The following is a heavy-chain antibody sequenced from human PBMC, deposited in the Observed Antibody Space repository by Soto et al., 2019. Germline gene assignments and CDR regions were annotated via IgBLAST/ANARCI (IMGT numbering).Heavy chain of an antibody. V-gene: IGHV3-11*01. CDR2: ISSSGSTI. Sequence: QVQLVESGGGLVKPGGSLRLSCAASGFTFSDYYMSWIRQAPGKGLEWVSYISSSGSTIYYADSVKGRFTISRDNAKKSPYPQMDRLRAEDTAVDLCARTHYQGRYFDYWGQGTLVTVSS. D-gene: IGHD2-2*01. J-gene: IGHJ4*02. CDR3: ARTHYQGRYFDY. CDR1: GFTFSDYY.